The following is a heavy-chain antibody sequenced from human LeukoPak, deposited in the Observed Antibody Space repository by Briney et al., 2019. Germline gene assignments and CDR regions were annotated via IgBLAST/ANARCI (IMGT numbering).Heavy chain of an antibody. CDR3: ASRRVPGYYFDY. Sequence: SVTVSCKASGGTFSSYAISWVRQAPGQGLEWMGGIIPIFGTANYAQKFQGRVTITADESTSTAYMELSSLRSEDTAVYYCASRRVPGYYFDYWGQGTLVTVSS. CDR2: IIPIFGTA. J-gene: IGHJ4*02. D-gene: IGHD6-13*01. CDR1: GGTFSSYA. V-gene: IGHV1-69*13.